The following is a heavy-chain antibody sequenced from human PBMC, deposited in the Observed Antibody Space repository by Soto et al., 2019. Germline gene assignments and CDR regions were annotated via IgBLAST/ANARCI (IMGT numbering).Heavy chain of an antibody. Sequence: QVQLVQSGAEVKKPGSSVKVSCKASGGTFSSYAISWVRQAPGQGLEWMGGIIPIFGTANYAQKFQGRVTITANDSTSTAYMELISLRSEDTAVYYCARDSRDGYNSGYWGQGTLVTVSS. CDR3: ARDSRDGYNSGY. CDR2: IIPIFGTA. D-gene: IGHD1-26*01. CDR1: GGTFSSYA. V-gene: IGHV1-69*01. J-gene: IGHJ4*02.